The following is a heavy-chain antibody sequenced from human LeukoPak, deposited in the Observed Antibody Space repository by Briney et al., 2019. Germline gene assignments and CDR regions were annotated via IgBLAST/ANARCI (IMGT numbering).Heavy chain of an antibody. D-gene: IGHD2-2*01. CDR2: ISGGGGST. CDR3: ARWGSTSCYDY. Sequence: PGGSLRLSCAASGFTFNNYAMSWVRQAPGKGLEWVSLISGGGGSTYYADSVRGRFTISRDNSKNTLFLQMGSLRADDMAVYYCARWGSTSCYDYWGQGTLVTVSS. J-gene: IGHJ4*02. CDR1: GFTFNNYA. V-gene: IGHV3-23*01.